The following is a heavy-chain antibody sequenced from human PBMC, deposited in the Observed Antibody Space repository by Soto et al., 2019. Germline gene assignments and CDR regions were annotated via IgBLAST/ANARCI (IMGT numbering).Heavy chain of an antibody. Sequence: PSVKVSCKASGGTLSSYAISWVRQAPGQGLEWVGGIIPIFGTANYAQKFQGRVTITADESTSTAYMELSSLRSEDTAVYYCARDRWGSSWPGGWFDPWGQGTLVTVSS. J-gene: IGHJ5*02. V-gene: IGHV1-69*13. CDR1: GGTLSSYA. CDR2: IIPIFGTA. D-gene: IGHD6-13*01. CDR3: ARDRWGSSWPGGWFDP.